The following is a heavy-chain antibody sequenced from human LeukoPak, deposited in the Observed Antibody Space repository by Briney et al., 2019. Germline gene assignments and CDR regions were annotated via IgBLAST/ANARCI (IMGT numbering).Heavy chain of an antibody. J-gene: IGHJ4*02. CDR2: ITSKANGATT. CDR1: GFTFGDYA. CDR3: SRHIVGARTYFDY. Sequence: GGSLRLSCTASGFTFGDYAMSWVRQAPGKGLEWVGFITSKANGATTDYAASVKGRFTISRDDSKSIAYLQMNSLKTEDTAVYYCSRHIVGARTYFDYWGQGALVTVSS. V-gene: IGHV3-49*04. D-gene: IGHD1-26*01.